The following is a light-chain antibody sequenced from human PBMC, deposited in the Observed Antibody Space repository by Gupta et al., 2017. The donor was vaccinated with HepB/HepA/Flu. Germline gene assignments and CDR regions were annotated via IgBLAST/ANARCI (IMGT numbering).Light chain of an antibody. V-gene: IGLV1-51*01. CDR2: DNN. Sequence: QSVLTQPPSVSAAPGQKVTISCSGSSSNIGNNYVSWYQQLPGTAPKLLIYDNNKRPSGIPDRFSGSKSGTSATLGITGLQTGEEADYYCGTADSSRSAVVFGGGTKLTVL. CDR3: GTADSSRSAVV. CDR1: SSNIGNNY. J-gene: IGLJ2*01.